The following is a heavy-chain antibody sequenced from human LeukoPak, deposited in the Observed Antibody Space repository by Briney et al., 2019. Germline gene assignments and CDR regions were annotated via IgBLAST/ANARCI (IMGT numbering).Heavy chain of an antibody. CDR2: ISGYNGNT. J-gene: IGHJ4*02. Sequence: GASVKVSCKASGYTFTNYGIRWVRQAPGQGLERMGWISGYNGNTKYAQKLQGRVTMTTDTSTSTAYMELRSLRSDDTAVYYCARALLGLGGLTPFDYWGQGTPVTVSS. V-gene: IGHV1-18*01. CDR3: ARALLGLGGLTPFDY. D-gene: IGHD3-10*01. CDR1: GYTFTNYG.